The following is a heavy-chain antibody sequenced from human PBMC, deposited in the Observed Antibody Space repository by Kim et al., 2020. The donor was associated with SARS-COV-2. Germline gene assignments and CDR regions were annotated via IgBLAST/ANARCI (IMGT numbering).Heavy chain of an antibody. Sequence: GGSLSLSCAASGFTFSSHWMTWVRQAPGKGLEWVASIREDASSTYYVDSVKGRFTISRDNAKNSVYLQINSLRVEDTAVYYCATGSLDCGGQGTLVTVSS. CDR3: ATGSLDC. V-gene: IGHV3-7*01. CDR2: IREDASST. CDR1: GFTFSSHW. J-gene: IGHJ4*02.